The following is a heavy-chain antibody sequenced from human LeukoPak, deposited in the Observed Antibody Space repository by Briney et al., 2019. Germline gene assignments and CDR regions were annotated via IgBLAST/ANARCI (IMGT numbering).Heavy chain of an antibody. V-gene: IGHV1-2*02. Sequence: GASVKVSCKASGYTFTGYYMHWVRQAPGQGLEWMGWINPNSGGTNYAQKFQGRVTMTRDTSISTAYMELSRLRSDDTAVYYCARVAFSGSHWEAIDYWGQGTLVTVSS. CDR1: GYTFTGYY. D-gene: IGHD1-26*01. CDR3: ARVAFSGSHWEAIDY. J-gene: IGHJ4*02. CDR2: INPNSGGT.